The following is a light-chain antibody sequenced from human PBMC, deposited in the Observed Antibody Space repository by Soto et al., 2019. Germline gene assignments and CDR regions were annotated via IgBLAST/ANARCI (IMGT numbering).Light chain of an antibody. CDR3: QQYYHFPLT. CDR2: GAS. V-gene: IGKV4-1*01. J-gene: IGKJ4*01. Sequence: DIVMAQSPESLAVSLGERATINCKSSQSVFYSSNSKDHLAWYQQRPGQPPKLLIHGASTRESGVPDRFRGSGSGTNVTLTINILQAEDVAVYFCQQYYHFPLTFGGGTKVEI. CDR1: QSVFYSSNSKDH.